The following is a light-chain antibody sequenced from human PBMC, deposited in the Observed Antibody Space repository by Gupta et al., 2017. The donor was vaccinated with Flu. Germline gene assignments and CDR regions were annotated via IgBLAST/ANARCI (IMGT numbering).Light chain of an antibody. J-gene: IGLJ1*01. CDR2: EVA. Sequence: GTSTDLGTYNLVSWYQQHPGKAPKLIIYEVAKRPSGVSHRFSGSKSGSTASLTISELQPEDEADYFCSSYAGGYVFGLGTKVTVL. V-gene: IGLV2-23*02. CDR1: STDLGTYNL. CDR3: SSYAGGYV.